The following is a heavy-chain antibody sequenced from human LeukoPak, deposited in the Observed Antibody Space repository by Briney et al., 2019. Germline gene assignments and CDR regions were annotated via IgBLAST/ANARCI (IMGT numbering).Heavy chain of an antibody. J-gene: IGHJ4*02. CDR1: ALTFSFSDYG. CDR3: AKGVGFGSGSDY. Sequence: GGSLTLSCSVSALTFSFSDYGVTGVPQARGKRLVWVSGITGDSGDTYYADSVKGRFTISRDSSNSTLYLQMNSLRAEDTAVYYCAKGVGFGSGSDYWGQGILVTVSS. D-gene: IGHD5-12*01. CDR2: ITGDSGDT. V-gene: IGHV3-23*01.